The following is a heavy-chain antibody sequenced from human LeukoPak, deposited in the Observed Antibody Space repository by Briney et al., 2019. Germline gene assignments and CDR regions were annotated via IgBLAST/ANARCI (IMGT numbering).Heavy chain of an antibody. V-gene: IGHV4-34*01. CDR3: ARGVPAPDY. J-gene: IGHJ4*02. Sequence: SETLSLTCAVYGGSFSGYYWSWIRQPPGKGLEWIGEINHSGSTNYNPSLKSRVTISVDTSKNRFSLKLSSVTAADTAVYYCARGVPAPDYWGQGTLVTVSS. CDR2: INHSGST. D-gene: IGHD4/OR15-4a*01. CDR1: GGSFSGYY.